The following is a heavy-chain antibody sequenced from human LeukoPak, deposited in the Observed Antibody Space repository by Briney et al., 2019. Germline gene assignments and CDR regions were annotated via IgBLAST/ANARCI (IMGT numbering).Heavy chain of an antibody. V-gene: IGHV1-24*01. CDR2: FDPEHGET. Sequence: ASVKVSCKVSGYTLNELGIHWVRQAPGKGLEWMGGFDPEHGETLYAQKFQGRVTMTEDTSADTAYMELSSLRSEDTAVYYCATERAGITMVRSWFDPWGQGTLVTVSS. CDR3: ATERAGITMVRSWFDP. J-gene: IGHJ5*02. CDR1: GYTLNELG. D-gene: IGHD3-10*01.